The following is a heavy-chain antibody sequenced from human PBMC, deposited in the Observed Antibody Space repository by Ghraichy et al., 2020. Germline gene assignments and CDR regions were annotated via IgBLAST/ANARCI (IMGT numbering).Heavy chain of an antibody. J-gene: IGHJ3*01. CDR1: GLTFSSYR. CDR3: AKDPGYCSVGRCFPDAFDV. Sequence: GGSLRLSCVASGLTFSSYRMSWVRQAPGKGPEWVSFIDSSSSYIYYADSVKGRFTVSRDNTKNSLYLQMNSLRVEDTAMYYCAKDPGYCSVGRCFPDAFDVWGQGTMVTVSS. V-gene: IGHV3-21*01. D-gene: IGHD2-15*01. CDR2: IDSSSSYI.